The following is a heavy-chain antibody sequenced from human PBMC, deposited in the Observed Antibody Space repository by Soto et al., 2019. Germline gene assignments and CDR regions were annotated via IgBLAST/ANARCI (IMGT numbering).Heavy chain of an antibody. V-gene: IGHV3-9*01. CDR3: AKDRGYSKYAFEY. D-gene: IGHD4-4*01. J-gene: IGHJ4*02. Sequence: EVQLVESGGGLVQPGRSLRLSCAASGFTFDDYAMHWVRQAPGKGLEWVSRTHWNSNDIAYADSVKGRFTISRDNAKNALDLQMISLRAEDTALYYCAKDRGYSKYAFEYWGQGTLVTVSS. CDR1: GFTFDDYA. CDR2: THWNSNDI.